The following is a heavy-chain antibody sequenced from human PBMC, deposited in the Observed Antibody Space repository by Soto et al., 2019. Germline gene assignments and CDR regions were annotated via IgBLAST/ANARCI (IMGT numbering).Heavy chain of an antibody. Sequence: PGESLKISCKGSGYSFTSYWIGWVRQMPGKGLEWMGIIYPGDSDTRYSPSFQGQVTISADKSISTAYLQWSSLKASDTAMYYCARLVTILGVVISGGMDVWGQGTKVTVSS. CDR1: GYSFTSYW. J-gene: IGHJ6*02. CDR3: ARLVTILGVVISGGMDV. CDR2: IYPGDSDT. D-gene: IGHD3-3*01. V-gene: IGHV5-51*01.